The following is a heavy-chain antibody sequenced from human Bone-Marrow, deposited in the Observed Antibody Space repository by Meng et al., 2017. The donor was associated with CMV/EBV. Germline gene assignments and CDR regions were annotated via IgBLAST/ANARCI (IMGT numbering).Heavy chain of an antibody. V-gene: IGHV3-30-3*01. Sequence: GESLKISCAASGFTFSSYAMHWVRQAPRKGLEWVAVISYDGSNKYYADSVKGRFTISRDNSKNTLYLQMNSLRAEDTAVYYCARDLWYDFWSGYSYYYYGMDVWGQGTTVTVSS. CDR2: ISYDGSNK. CDR1: GFTFSSYA. J-gene: IGHJ6*02. CDR3: ARDLWYDFWSGYSYYYYGMDV. D-gene: IGHD3-3*01.